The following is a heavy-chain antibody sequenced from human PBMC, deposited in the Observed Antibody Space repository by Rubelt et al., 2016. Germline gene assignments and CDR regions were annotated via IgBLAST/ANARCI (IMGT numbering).Heavy chain of an antibody. V-gene: IGHV1-69*01. CDR1: GGTFSSYA. CDR3: ATTIAIRPYYFDY. CDR2: IIPGLGTA. D-gene: IGHD6-6*01. Sequence: QVQLVQSGAEVKKPGSSVKVSCKASGGTFSSYAISWVRQAPGQGLEWMGGIIPGLGTANYAQKFQGRITMTADESTGPACLELSSLRSEDTAVYYCATTIAIRPYYFDYWGQGTLVTVSS. J-gene: IGHJ4*02.